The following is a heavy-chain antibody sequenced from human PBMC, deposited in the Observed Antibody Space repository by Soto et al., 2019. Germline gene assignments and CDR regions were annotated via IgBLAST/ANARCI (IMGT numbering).Heavy chain of an antibody. D-gene: IGHD3-3*01. Sequence: PGGSLRLSCAASGFRFRDHHMDWVRQAPGKGLEWVANIKQDGSEKYYVDSVKGRFTISRDNAKNSLYLQMNSLRAEDKAVYYCARDRYSYYYFCSGSLPYYCDVMDVWSQGTTVTVS. CDR1: GFRFRDHH. J-gene: IGHJ6*02. CDR2: IKQDGSEK. CDR3: ARDRYSYYYFCSGSLPYYCDVMDV. V-gene: IGHV3-7*01.